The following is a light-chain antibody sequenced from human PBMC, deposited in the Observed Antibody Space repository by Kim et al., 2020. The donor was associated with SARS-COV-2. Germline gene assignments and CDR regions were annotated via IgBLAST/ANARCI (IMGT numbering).Light chain of an antibody. CDR3: QHYNHWPRT. CDR2: GAS. Sequence: VFPGERATLSCRASQSVSSDLAWYQHKPGQAPRLLIYGASTRATGVPARFSGSGSGKEFTLTISSLQSEDFAVYYCQHYNHWPRTFGQGTKVDIK. J-gene: IGKJ1*01. CDR1: QSVSSD. V-gene: IGKV3-15*01.